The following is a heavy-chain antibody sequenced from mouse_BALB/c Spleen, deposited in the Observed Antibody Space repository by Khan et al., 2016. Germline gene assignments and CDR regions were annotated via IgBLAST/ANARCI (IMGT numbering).Heavy chain of an antibody. CDR1: GYTFTSYW. V-gene: IGHV1-7*01. J-gene: IGHJ2*01. CDR2: INPSTGYT. CDR3: AIYDGYDFDD. D-gene: IGHD2-3*01. Sequence: QVQLKESGAELAKPGASVKMSCKASGYTFTSYWMHWVKQRPGQGLEWIGYINPSTGYTEYNQKFKDKATLTADKSSSTAYMQLSSLTSEDSAVYYCAIYDGYDFDDWGHGTTLTVSS.